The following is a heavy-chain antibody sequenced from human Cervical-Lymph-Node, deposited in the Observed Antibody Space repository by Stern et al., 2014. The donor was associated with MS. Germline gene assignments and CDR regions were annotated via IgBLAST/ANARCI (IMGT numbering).Heavy chain of an antibody. Sequence: VQLVQSGSEVKKPGASVKVSCKASGYTFTNYGITWVRQAPRRGLEWMGWISAYNGDTSYAQNLQGRVTMTTDTSMTTAYMELRSLRSDDTDVYYCARTYVRAFDYWGQGSLVTVSS. V-gene: IGHV1-18*01. J-gene: IGHJ4*02. D-gene: IGHD3-16*01. CDR3: ARTYVRAFDY. CDR1: GYTFTNYG. CDR2: ISAYNGDT.